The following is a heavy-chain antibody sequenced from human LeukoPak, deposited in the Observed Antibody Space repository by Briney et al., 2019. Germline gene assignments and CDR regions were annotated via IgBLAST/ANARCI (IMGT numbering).Heavy chain of an antibody. D-gene: IGHD2-2*01. V-gene: IGHV4-34*01. J-gene: IGHJ6*03. CDR3: ARVRIVPAENYYYYMDV. CDR1: GGSFSGYY. Sequence: SETLSLTCAVYGGSFSGYYWSWIRQPPGKGLEWIGEINHSGSTNYNPSLKSRVTISVDTSKNQFSLKLSSVTAADTAVYYCARVRIVPAENYYYYMDVWGKGTTVTVSS. CDR2: INHSGST.